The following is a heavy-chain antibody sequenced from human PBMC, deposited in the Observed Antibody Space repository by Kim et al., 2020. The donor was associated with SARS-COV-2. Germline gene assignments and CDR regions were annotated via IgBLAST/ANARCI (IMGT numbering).Heavy chain of an antibody. J-gene: IGHJ3*02. CDR3: AREVPLYYYDSSGYFYGAFHI. CDR1: GYTFTSYG. V-gene: IGHV1-18*01. CDR2: ISAYNGDT. D-gene: IGHD3-22*01. Sequence: ASVKVSCKASGYTFTSYGISWVRQAPGQGLEWMGWISAYNGDTIYAQKLQGRVTMTTDTPTSTAYMELRSLRSDDTAVYYCAREVPLYYYDSSGYFYGAFHIWGQGTMVTVSS.